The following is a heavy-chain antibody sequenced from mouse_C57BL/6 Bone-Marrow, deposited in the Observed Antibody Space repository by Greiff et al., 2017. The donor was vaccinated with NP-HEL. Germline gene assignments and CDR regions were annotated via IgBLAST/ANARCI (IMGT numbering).Heavy chain of an antibody. Sequence: DVKLVESGGDLVKPGGSLKLSCAASGFTFSSYGMSWVRQTPDKRLEWVATISSGGSYPYYPDSVKGRFTISRDNAKHTLYLQRSSLKSEDTAMDYCARQDTTVVAEGWFAYWGQGTLVTVSA. CDR2: ISSGGSYP. V-gene: IGHV5-6*02. CDR3: ARQDTTVVAEGWFAY. CDR1: GFTFSSYG. D-gene: IGHD1-1*01. J-gene: IGHJ3*01.